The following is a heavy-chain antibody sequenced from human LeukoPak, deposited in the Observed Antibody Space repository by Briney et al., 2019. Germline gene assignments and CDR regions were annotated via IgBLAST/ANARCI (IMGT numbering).Heavy chain of an antibody. V-gene: IGHV1-46*01. Sequence: ASVKVSCKASGYTFTSYYMHWVRQAPGQGLEWMGIINPSGGSTSYAQKFQGRVTMTRDTSTSTDYMELSSLRSEDTVVYYCARLYSSSEAWFDPWGQGTLVTVSS. D-gene: IGHD6-13*01. J-gene: IGHJ5*02. CDR1: GYTFTSYY. CDR3: ARLYSSSEAWFDP. CDR2: INPSGGST.